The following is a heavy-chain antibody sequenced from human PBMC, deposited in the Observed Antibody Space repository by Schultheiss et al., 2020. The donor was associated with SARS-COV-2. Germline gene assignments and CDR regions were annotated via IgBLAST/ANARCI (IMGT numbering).Heavy chain of an antibody. V-gene: IGHV4-59*05. D-gene: IGHD1-26*01. CDR1: GGSISSYY. Sequence: SETLSLTCTVSGGSISSYYWSWIRQPPGKGLEWIGSVYYSGSTYYNPSLKSRVTISVDTSKNQFSLKLSSVTAADTAVYFCARVYSGTRSYYMDVWGKGTAVTVSS. CDR2: VYYSGST. J-gene: IGHJ6*03. CDR3: ARVYSGTRSYYMDV.